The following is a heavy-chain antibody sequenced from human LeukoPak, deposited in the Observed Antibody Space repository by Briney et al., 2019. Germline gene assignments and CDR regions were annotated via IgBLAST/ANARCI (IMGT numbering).Heavy chain of an antibody. V-gene: IGHV4-39*07. CDR2: IYYSGST. CDR3: ARSIQLWPHSTFDY. D-gene: IGHD5-18*01. CDR1: GGSISSSSYY. Sequence: SETLSLTRTVSGGSISSSSYYWGWLRQPPGKGLEWIGNIYYSGSTYYNPSLKSGVTISVDTSKNQFSLKLSSVTAADTAVYYCARSIQLWPHSTFDYWGQGSLVTVSS. J-gene: IGHJ4*02.